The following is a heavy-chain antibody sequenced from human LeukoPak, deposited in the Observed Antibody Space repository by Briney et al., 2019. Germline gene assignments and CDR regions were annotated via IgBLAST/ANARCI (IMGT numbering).Heavy chain of an antibody. CDR2: IYTSGST. CDR3: AISIAAAGAGNYFDY. Sequence: PSGTLSLTCTVSGGSISSGSYYWSWIRQPAGKGLEWIGRIYTSGSTNYNPSLKSRVTISVDTSKNQFSLKLSSVTAADTAVYYCAISIAAAGAGNYFDYWGQGTLVTVSS. V-gene: IGHV4-61*02. J-gene: IGHJ4*02. CDR1: GGSISSGSYY. D-gene: IGHD6-13*01.